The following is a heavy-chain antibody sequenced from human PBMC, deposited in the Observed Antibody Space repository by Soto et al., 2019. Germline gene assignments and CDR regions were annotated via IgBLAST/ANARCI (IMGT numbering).Heavy chain of an antibody. CDR1: GFSLTTSGVG. D-gene: IGHD3-3*01. Sequence: QITLNESGPTQVKPRQTLTLTCTFSGFSLTTSGVGVGWIRQSPGKAPEWLALIYWDDGKRYSPSLKSRLTITKDPSKNPVVLTLADLDPADTATYYCAHRVLRTVFGLVTTTAIYFDFWGQGTPVAVSS. CDR2: IYWDDGK. J-gene: IGHJ4*02. V-gene: IGHV2-5*02. CDR3: AHRVLRTVFGLVTTTAIYFDF.